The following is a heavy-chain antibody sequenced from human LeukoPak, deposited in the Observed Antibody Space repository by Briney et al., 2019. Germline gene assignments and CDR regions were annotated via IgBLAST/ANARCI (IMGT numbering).Heavy chain of an antibody. J-gene: IGHJ4*02. CDR3: AKLPDTAMVRITSY. V-gene: IGHV3-9*01. D-gene: IGHD5-18*01. Sequence: GGSLRLSCAASGFTFDDYAMHWVRQAPGKGLEWVSGISWNSGSIGYADSVKGRFTISGDNAKNSLYLQMNSLRAEDTALYYCAKLPDTAMVRITSYWGQGTLVTVSS. CDR1: GFTFDDYA. CDR2: ISWNSGSI.